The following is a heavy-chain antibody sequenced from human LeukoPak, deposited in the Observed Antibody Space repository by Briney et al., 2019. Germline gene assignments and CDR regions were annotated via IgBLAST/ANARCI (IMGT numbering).Heavy chain of an antibody. V-gene: IGHV3-21*01. CDR3: ARDLLYYYDSSGYYPNWFDH. Sequence: GGSLRLSCAASGFTFSSYIMNWVRQAPGKGPEWVSSISSSSSYIYYADSVKIRFTISRDNAMNSLYLQMNSLRAEDTAVYYCARDLLYYYDSSGYYPNWFDHWGQGTLVTVSS. CDR1: GFTFSSYI. D-gene: IGHD3-22*01. CDR2: ISSSSSYI. J-gene: IGHJ5*02.